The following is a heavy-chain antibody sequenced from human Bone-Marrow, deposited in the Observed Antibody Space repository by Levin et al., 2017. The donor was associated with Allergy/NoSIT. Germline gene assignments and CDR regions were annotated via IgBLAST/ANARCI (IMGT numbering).Heavy chain of an antibody. Sequence: GESLKISCKGSGYGFTNYWISWVRQMPGKGLEWMGRIDPSDSYTNYSPSFQGHVTISADKSITTAYLQWSSLKASDTAMYYCARRFSAGTGHFDYWGQGTLVTVSS. V-gene: IGHV5-10-1*01. D-gene: IGHD6-13*01. CDR3: ARRFSAGTGHFDY. CDR1: GYGFTNYW. J-gene: IGHJ4*02. CDR2: IDPSDSYT.